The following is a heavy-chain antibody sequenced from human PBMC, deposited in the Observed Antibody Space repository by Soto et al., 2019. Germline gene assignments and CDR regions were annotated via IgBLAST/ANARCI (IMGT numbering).Heavy chain of an antibody. V-gene: IGHV5-51*01. D-gene: IGHD2-2*01. CDR1: GYSFTSYW. CDR2: IYPGDSDT. CDR3: ARSLIVLVPAASDDAFDI. Sequence: HGESLKISCKGSGYSFTSYWIGWVRQMPGKGLEWMGIIYPGDSDTRYSPSFQGQVTISADKSISTAYLQWSSLKASDTAMYYCARSLIVLVPAASDDAFDIWGQGTMVTVSS. J-gene: IGHJ3*02.